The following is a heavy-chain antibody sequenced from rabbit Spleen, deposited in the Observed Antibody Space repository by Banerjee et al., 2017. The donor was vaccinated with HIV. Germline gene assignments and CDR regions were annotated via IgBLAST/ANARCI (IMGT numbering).Heavy chain of an antibody. CDR3: ARDRGNNHYLDWLDI. V-gene: IGHV1S45*01. CDR2: IDAGSSGST. CDR1: GFSFSSGYW. Sequence: QEQLEESGGDLVKPEGSLTLTCTASGFSFSSGYWIYWVRQAPGKGLEFIACIDAGSSGSTYYASWAKGRFTISKTSSTTVTLQVTSLTAADTATYFCARDRGNNHYLDWLDIWGQGTLVTVS. D-gene: IGHD8-1*01. J-gene: IGHJ5*01.